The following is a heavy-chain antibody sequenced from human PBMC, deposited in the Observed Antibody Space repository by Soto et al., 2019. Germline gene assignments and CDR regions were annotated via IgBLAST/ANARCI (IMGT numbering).Heavy chain of an antibody. CDR1: GFTFSSYA. CDR2: ISYDGSNK. V-gene: IGHV3-30-3*01. Sequence: PGGSLRLSCAASGFTFSSYAMHWVRQAPGKGLEWVAVISYDGSNKYYADSVKGRFTISRDNSKNTLYLQMNSLRAEDTAVYYCASRVGAPNYWGQGTLVTVSS. J-gene: IGHJ4*02. D-gene: IGHD1-26*01. CDR3: ASRVGAPNY.